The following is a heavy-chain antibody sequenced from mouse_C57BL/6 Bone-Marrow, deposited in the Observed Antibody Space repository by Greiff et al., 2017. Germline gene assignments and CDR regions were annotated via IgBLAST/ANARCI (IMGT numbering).Heavy chain of an antibody. CDR1: GYTFTSYS. V-gene: IGHV1-4*01. J-gene: IGHJ4*01. Sequence: QVQLQQSGAELARPGASVKMSCKASGYTFTSYSMHWVKQRPGQGLEWIGYINPSSGYTKYNQKFKDKATLTADNSSSTAYMQLSSLTSEDAAVYYCGRGYAMDYWGQGTSVTVSS. CDR3: GRGYAMDY. CDR2: INPSSGYT.